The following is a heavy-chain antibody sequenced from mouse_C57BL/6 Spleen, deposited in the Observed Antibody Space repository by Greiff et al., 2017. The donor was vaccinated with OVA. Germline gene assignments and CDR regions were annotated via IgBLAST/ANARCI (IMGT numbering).Heavy chain of an antibody. Sequence: VQLQQPGAELVRPGSSVKLSCKASGYTFTSYWMHWVKQRPIQGLEWIGNIDPSDSETHYNQKFKDKATLTVDKSSSTAYMQLSSLTSEDSAVYYCARDSSGYRFDYWGQGTTLTVSS. CDR2: IDPSDSET. D-gene: IGHD3-2*02. V-gene: IGHV1-52*01. CDR3: ARDSSGYRFDY. J-gene: IGHJ2*01. CDR1: GYTFTSYW.